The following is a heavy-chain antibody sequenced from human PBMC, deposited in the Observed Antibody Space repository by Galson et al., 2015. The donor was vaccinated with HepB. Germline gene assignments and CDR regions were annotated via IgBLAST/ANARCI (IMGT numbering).Heavy chain of an antibody. D-gene: IGHD6-13*01. Sequence: SLRLSCAASGFTFSIYSMNWVRQAPGKGLEWVSSITDSGVVYFAVSVKGRFSISRDNAQNSLYLQMSSLRAEDTAMYYCARDPAAGDSWGQGTLVTVSS. J-gene: IGHJ4*02. CDR2: ITDSGVV. CDR3: ARDPAAGDS. CDR1: GFTFSIYS. V-gene: IGHV3-21*01.